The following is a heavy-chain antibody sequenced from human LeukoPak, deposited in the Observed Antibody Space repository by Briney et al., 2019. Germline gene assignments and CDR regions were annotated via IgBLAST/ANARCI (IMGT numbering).Heavy chain of an antibody. CDR1: GGSISNYY. CDR2: TFTDGST. V-gene: IGHV4-4*07. CDR3: ARGYGDFNRGSWFDP. Sequence: SETLSLTCTVSGGSISNYYWIWIRQPAGKGLEWIGRTFTDGSTNYNPSLKSRVTMSVDTSKNQISLRLSSAAAADTAVYYCARGYGDFNRGSWFDPWGQGTLVTVSS. J-gene: IGHJ5*02. D-gene: IGHD4-17*01.